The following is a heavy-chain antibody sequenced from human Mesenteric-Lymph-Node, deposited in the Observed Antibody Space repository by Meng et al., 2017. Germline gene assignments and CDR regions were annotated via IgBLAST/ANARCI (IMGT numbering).Heavy chain of an antibody. V-gene: IGHV4-4*02. J-gene: IGHJ4*02. CDR1: GGSVSSNNW. CDR2: IYHSGRT. D-gene: IGHD2-8*02. Sequence: QVQLQGSGPGLVKPSGTLSLTCTVSGGSVSSNNWWSWIRQPPGKGLEWIGDIYHSGRTNYNPSLKSRVTISLDKSQNLFSLNLTPVTAADTAVYYCASLVTGDGRDHSDYWGQGILVTVSS. CDR3: ASLVTGDGRDHSDY.